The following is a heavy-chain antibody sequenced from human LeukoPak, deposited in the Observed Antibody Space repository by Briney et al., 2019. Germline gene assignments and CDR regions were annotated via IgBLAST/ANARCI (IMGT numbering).Heavy chain of an antibody. J-gene: IGHJ4*02. D-gene: IGHD3-22*01. V-gene: IGHV1-46*01. CDR1: GYTFTNYY. CDR2: INPSGGST. Sequence: ASVKVSYKASGYTFTNYYMHWVRQAPGQGLEWMGIINPSGGSTNYAQKFQGRVTMTRDTSTSTVYMELSSLRSEDTAVYYCARDPPHFNYYDSSGYFDYWGQGTLVSVSS. CDR3: ARDPPHFNYYDSSGYFDY.